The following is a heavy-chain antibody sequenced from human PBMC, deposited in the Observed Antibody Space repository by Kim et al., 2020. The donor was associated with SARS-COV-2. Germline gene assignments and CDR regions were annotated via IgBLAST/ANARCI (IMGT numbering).Heavy chain of an antibody. J-gene: IGHJ3*02. Sequence: GESLQISCKTSGYSFSTSWIGWVRQMPGKGLDWMGIMYPGDSDAKYSPSFQGQVTISVDKSITTAYLQWTSLKASDTAMNYCARPNSGRYYGAFDIWGHG. CDR3: ARPNSGRYYGAFDI. CDR2: MYPGDSDA. D-gene: IGHD1-26*01. V-gene: IGHV5-51*01. CDR1: GYSFSTSW.